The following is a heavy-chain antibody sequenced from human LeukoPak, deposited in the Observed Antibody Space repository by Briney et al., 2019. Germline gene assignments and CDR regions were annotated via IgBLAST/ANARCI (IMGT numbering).Heavy chain of an antibody. J-gene: IGHJ4*02. CDR2: IKSNADGGTT. CDR1: GFTFRKAW. D-gene: IGHD3-22*01. Sequence: GGSLRFSCAAPGFTFRKAWMSGVRQATGRGRGGLGRIKSNADGGTTDYAAPVQGRITISRDDSQNTLYLQLDSLKAEDTAVYYCSTYRWQYDSSGYDYWSQGTLVAVSS. CDR3: STYRWQYDSSGYDY. V-gene: IGHV3-15*01.